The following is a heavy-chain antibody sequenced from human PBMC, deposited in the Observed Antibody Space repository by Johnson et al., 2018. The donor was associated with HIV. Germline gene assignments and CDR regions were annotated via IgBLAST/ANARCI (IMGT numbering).Heavy chain of an antibody. J-gene: IGHJ3*02. Sequence: QVQLLESGGGVVQPGRSLRLSCITYGFNFSTYDMHWVRQAPGKGLEWVAVTSYDGSNPYYGDSVKGRFTSSRDNTKNTLYLQMNSLSARDTAVYYCARLPVTTNSEDAFDIWGQGTMVTVSS. D-gene: IGHD4-17*01. CDR1: GFNFSTYD. CDR3: ARLPVTTNSEDAFDI. CDR2: TSYDGSNP. V-gene: IGHV3-30*03.